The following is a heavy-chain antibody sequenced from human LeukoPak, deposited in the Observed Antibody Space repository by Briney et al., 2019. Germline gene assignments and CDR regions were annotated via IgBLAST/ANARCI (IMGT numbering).Heavy chain of an antibody. CDR1: GGTFSSYT. V-gene: IGHV1-69*02. CDR3: ARARYYDFWSGYSYYYGMDV. D-gene: IGHD3-3*01. J-gene: IGHJ6*02. Sequence: SVKVSCKASGGTFSSYTISWVRQAPGQGLEWMGRIIPILGIANCAQKFQGRVTITAGKSTSTAYMELSSLRSEDTAVYYCARARYYDFWSGYSYYYGMDVWGQGTTVTVSS. CDR2: IIPILGIA.